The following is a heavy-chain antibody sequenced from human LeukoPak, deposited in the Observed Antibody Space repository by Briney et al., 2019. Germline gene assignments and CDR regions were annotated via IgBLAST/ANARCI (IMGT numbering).Heavy chain of an antibody. Sequence: ASVKVSYKASGYTFTTYNINWVRQATGQRLEWMGWMNPNSGNTGYAQKFQGTVTMSRNTSITTAYMELSSLRSEDTAVYYCARGRGSGHKENWFDPWGQGTLVTVSS. V-gene: IGHV1-8*01. CDR3: ARGRGSGHKENWFDP. D-gene: IGHD6-19*01. J-gene: IGHJ5*02. CDR2: MNPNSGNT. CDR1: GYTFTTYN.